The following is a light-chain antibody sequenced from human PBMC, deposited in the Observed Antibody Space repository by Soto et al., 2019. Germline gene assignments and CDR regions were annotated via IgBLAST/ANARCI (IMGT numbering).Light chain of an antibody. CDR3: QQFYNWPLT. J-gene: IGKJ4*01. CDR1: QSVSNN. CDR2: AVS. V-gene: IGKV3-15*01. Sequence: EIVMTQSPATLSVSPGERATLSCRASQSVSNNLAWYQQKPGQAPRLLIYAVSARATGIPARFSGSGSGTEFTLTISSLQSEDFAVYYCQQFYNWPLTFGGGTKVEIK.